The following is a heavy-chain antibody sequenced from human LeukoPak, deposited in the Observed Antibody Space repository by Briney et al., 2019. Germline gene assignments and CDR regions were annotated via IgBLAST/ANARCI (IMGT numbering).Heavy chain of an antibody. D-gene: IGHD2-15*01. CDR2: ISIHNGNT. J-gene: IGHJ3*01. Sequence: ASVKVSCKASGYTFTNYGISWVRQAPGQGLEWMAWISIHNGNTDYAQNFQGRVTMTTDTSTSTTYMELRSLRSDDTAMYFCARRTYDGYGGIRRGDDAFDVWGQGTMVTVSS. CDR1: GYTFTNYG. V-gene: IGHV1-18*01. CDR3: ARRTYDGYGGIRRGDDAFDV.